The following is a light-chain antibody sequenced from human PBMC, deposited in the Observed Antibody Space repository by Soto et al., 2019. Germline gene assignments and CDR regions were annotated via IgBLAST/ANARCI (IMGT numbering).Light chain of an antibody. V-gene: IGLV2-14*01. CDR2: DVT. Sequence: QSALTQPASVSGSPGQSITISCTGTSSDVGGYNYVSWYQQHPVKAPKPMIYDVTNRPSGVSDRFSGSKSGNTASLTISGLQAEDEADYYCSSYTSSSKPYVFGTGTKVTVL. CDR1: SSDVGGYNY. CDR3: SSYTSSSKPYV. J-gene: IGLJ1*01.